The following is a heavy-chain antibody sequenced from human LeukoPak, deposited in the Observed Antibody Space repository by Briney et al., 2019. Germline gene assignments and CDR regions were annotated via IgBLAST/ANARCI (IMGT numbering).Heavy chain of an antibody. CDR3: ARGVVPAAITVGFDP. D-gene: IGHD2-2*02. J-gene: IGHJ5*02. Sequence: GASVKVSCKASGGTFSSYAISWVRQAPGQGLEWMGGIIPIFGTANYAQKFQGRVTITADESTSTAYMELSSLRSEDTAVYYCARGVVPAAITVGFDPWGQGTLVTVSS. V-gene: IGHV1-69*13. CDR2: IIPIFGTA. CDR1: GGTFSSYA.